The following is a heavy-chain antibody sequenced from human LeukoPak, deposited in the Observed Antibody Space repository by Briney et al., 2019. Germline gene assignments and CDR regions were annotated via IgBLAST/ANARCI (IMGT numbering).Heavy chain of an antibody. CDR2: INAGNGNT. CDR1: GYTFTSYA. Sequence: ASVKVSCKASGYTFTSYAMHWVRQAPGQRLEWMGWINAGNGNTKYSQKFQGRVTITRDTSASTAYMELSSLRSEDTAVYYCASPIGYSGYDWTFDYWGQGTLATVSS. J-gene: IGHJ4*02. D-gene: IGHD5-12*01. V-gene: IGHV1-3*01. CDR3: ASPIGYSGYDWTFDY.